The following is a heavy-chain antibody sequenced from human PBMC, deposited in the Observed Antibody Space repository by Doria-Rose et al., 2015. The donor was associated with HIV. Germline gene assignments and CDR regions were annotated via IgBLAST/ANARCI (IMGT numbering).Heavy chain of an antibody. CDR2: INHSGSA. Sequence: GKGLEWIGEINHSGSANHNPSLKSRVTVSVDTSKNQFSLKLSSAIAADTAVYYCARGKEMTTTIDAFDIWGQGTVVTVSS. D-gene: IGHD1-26*01. J-gene: IGHJ3*02. CDR3: ARGKEMTTTIDAFDI. V-gene: IGHV4-34*01.